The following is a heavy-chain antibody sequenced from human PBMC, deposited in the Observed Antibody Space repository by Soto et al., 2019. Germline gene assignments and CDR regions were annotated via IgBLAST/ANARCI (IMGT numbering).Heavy chain of an antibody. J-gene: IGHJ3*02. CDR3: ARRYCSGGSCYDAFDI. CDR1: GGSISSSSYY. Sequence: QLQLQESGPGLVKPSETLSLTCTVSGGSISSSSYYWGWIRQPPGKGLEWIGSIYYSGSTYYNPSLKSRVATSVDTSKNQFSLKLSSVTAADTAVYYCARRYCSGGSCYDAFDIWGQGTMVTVSS. CDR2: IYYSGST. V-gene: IGHV4-39*01. D-gene: IGHD2-15*01.